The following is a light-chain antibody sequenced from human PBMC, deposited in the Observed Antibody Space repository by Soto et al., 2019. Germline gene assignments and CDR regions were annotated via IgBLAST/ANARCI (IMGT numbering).Light chain of an antibody. Sequence: QSALPQPASVSGSPGQSITISCTGTNSDVGGYTYVSWYQQHPGKAPKLMIYDVSNRPSGVSNRFSGSKSGNTASLTISGLQADDEADYYCSSYTSSSTPYVFGTGTKVTVL. CDR3: SSYTSSSTPYV. CDR1: NSDVGGYTY. V-gene: IGLV2-14*03. J-gene: IGLJ1*01. CDR2: DVS.